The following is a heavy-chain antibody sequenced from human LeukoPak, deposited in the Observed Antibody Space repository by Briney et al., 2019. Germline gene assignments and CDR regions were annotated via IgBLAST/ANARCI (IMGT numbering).Heavy chain of an antibody. V-gene: IGHV3-9*01. J-gene: IGHJ5*02. CDR1: GFTFDDYA. CDR3: AKDAHDGSSWTGGDWFDP. Sequence: PGGSLRLSCAASGFTFDDYAMHWVRQAPGKGLEWVSGISWNSGSIGYADSVKGRFTISRDNAKNSLYLQMNSLRAEDTALYYCAKDAHDGSSWTGGDWFDPWGQGTLVTVSS. CDR2: ISWNSGSI. D-gene: IGHD6-13*01.